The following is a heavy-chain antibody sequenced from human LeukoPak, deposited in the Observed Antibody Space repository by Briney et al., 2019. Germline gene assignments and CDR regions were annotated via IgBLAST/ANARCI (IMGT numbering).Heavy chain of an antibody. CDR3: AGGHYYDSSGYRV. J-gene: IGHJ4*02. CDR2: INHSGST. V-gene: IGHV4-34*01. D-gene: IGHD3-22*01. CDR1: GGSFSGYY. Sequence: SETLSLTCAVYGGSFSGYYWSWIRQPPGKGLEWIGEINHSGSTNYNPSLKSRVTISVDTSKNQFSLKLSSVTAADTAVYYCAGGHYYDSSGYRVWGQGTLVTVSS.